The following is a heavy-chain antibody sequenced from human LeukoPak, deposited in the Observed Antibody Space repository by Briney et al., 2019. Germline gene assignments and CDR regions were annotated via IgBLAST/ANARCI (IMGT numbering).Heavy chain of an antibody. Sequence: APVKVACKVSGYTLTELSMHWGRHAPEEGLESIVGGDPLDGGTSYAQQFQVRVTISHDASTDTAHIELTRLRPEDLAVCYGATGATVGATTTDAFDIWGQGRMVIVSS. CDR1: GYTLTELS. J-gene: IGHJ3*02. V-gene: IGHV1-24*01. CDR2: GDPLDGGT. CDR3: ATGATVGATTTDAFDI. D-gene: IGHD1-26*01.